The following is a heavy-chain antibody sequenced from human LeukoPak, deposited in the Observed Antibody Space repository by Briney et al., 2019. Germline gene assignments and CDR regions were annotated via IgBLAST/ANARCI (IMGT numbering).Heavy chain of an antibody. Sequence: GGSLRLSCAASGFTVSDNNMIWVRQAPGKGLEWVSTLHRDGSVRYADSVKSRFTISRDNSKNTLSLQMNSLRTEDTAVYFCARGVWLRFPSPIDYWGQGTLVTVSS. CDR2: LHRDGSV. CDR3: ARGVWLRFPSPIDY. J-gene: IGHJ4*02. V-gene: IGHV3-53*05. CDR1: GFTVSDNN. D-gene: IGHD5-12*01.